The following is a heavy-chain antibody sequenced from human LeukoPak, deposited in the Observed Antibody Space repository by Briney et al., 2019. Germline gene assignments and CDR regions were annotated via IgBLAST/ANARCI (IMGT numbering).Heavy chain of an antibody. CDR2: IYYSGST. J-gene: IGHJ6*03. Sequence: PSETLSLTCTVSGGSFSSYYWTWIRQPAGKGLEWIGRIYYSGSTNYNPSLKGRVTISVDTSKNQFSLKLSSVTAADTAVYYCARGRTRNYGYYYYMDVWGKGTTVTISS. D-gene: IGHD4-11*01. CDR3: ARGRTRNYGYYYYMDV. CDR1: GGSFSSYY. V-gene: IGHV4-4*07.